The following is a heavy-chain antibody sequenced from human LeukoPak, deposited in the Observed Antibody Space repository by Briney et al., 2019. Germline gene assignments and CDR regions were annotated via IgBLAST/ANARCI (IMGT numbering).Heavy chain of an antibody. D-gene: IGHD3-22*01. CDR2: IIPIFGTA. Sequence: SLKVSCKASGCTFSSYAISWVRQAPGQGLEWMGGIIPIFGTANYAQKFQGRVTITADESTSTAYMELSSLRSEDTAVYYCARLMHYDSSGYPAYYFDYWGQGTLVTVSS. CDR3: ARLMHYDSSGYPAYYFDY. CDR1: GCTFSSYA. J-gene: IGHJ4*02. V-gene: IGHV1-69*13.